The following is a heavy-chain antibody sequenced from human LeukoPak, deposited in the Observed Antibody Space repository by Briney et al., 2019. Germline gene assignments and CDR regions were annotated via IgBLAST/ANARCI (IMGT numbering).Heavy chain of an antibody. CDR2: ISSRSSTI. J-gene: IGHJ4*02. CDR1: GFIFSYYS. V-gene: IGHV3-48*02. Sequence: GGSLRLSCAASGFIFSYYSMNWVRQAPGKGLEWVSYISSRSSTIYYADSVKGRFTISRDDAKNSLYLQMNSLRDEDTAVYYCARGRNIEMTTMSGGSDYWGQGTLVTVSS. D-gene: IGHD5-24*01. CDR3: ARGRNIEMTTMSGGSDY.